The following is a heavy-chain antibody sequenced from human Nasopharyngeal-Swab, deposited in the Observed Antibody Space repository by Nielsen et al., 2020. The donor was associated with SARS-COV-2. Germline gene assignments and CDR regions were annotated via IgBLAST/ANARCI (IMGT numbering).Heavy chain of an antibody. CDR3: ARPGYDSSGYTSYFDY. J-gene: IGHJ4*02. V-gene: IGHV4-39*01. D-gene: IGHD3-22*01. CDR2: IYYRGST. Sequence: PGKGLEWIGSIYYRGSTYYTPSLKSRVTISVDTSKNQFSLKLSSVTAADTAVYYCARPGYDSSGYTSYFDYWGQGTLVTVSS.